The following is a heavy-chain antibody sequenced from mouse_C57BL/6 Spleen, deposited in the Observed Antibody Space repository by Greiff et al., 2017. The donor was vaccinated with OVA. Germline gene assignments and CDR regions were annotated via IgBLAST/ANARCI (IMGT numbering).Heavy chain of an antibody. CDR3: ARWATVVFDY. Sequence: VQLKESGPGLVKPSQSLSLTCSVTGYSITSGYYWNWIRQFPGNKLEWMGYISYDGSNNYNPSLKNRISITRDTSKNQFFMKLNSVTTEDTATYYCARWATVVFDYWGQGTTLTVSS. CDR1: GYSITSGYY. D-gene: IGHD1-1*01. CDR2: ISYDGSN. V-gene: IGHV3-6*01. J-gene: IGHJ2*01.